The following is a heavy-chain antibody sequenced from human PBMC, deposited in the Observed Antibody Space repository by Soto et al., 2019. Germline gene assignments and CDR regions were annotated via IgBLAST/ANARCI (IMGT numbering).Heavy chain of an antibody. CDR2: INAGNGIT. CDR1: GYTFISYA. Sequence: ASVKVSCKASGYTFISYAMHWVRQAPGQKLEWMGGINAGNGITKYSQKFQGRVTITRDTSASTAYMELSSLRSEDTAVYYCARLEVVNYFEYFQHWGQGTLVTVSS. J-gene: IGHJ1*01. D-gene: IGHD2-21*01. CDR3: ARLEVVNYFEYFQH. V-gene: IGHV1-3*01.